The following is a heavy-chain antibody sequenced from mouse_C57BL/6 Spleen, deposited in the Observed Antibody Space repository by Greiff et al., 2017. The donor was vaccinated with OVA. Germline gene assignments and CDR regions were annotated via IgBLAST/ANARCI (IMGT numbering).Heavy chain of an antibody. V-gene: IGHV3-6*01. D-gene: IGHD1-1*01. CDR1: GYSITSGYY. CDR3: AREVYDGSSHGYFDV. J-gene: IGHJ1*03. Sequence: VQLQQSGPGLVKPSQSLSLTCSVTGYSITSGYYWNWIRQFPGNKLEWMGYISYDGSNNYNPSLKNRISITRDTSKNQFFLKLNSVTTEDTATYYCAREVYDGSSHGYFDVWGTGTTVTVSS. CDR2: ISYDGSN.